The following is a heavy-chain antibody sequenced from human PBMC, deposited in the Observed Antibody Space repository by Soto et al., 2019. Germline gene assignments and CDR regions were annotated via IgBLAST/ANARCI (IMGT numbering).Heavy chain of an antibody. J-gene: IGHJ6*02. CDR3: AKDRRSSMVGGIFYYYYGMDV. CDR2: ISSDGNNK. D-gene: IGHD3-10*01. V-gene: IGHV3-30*18. CDR1: RFTFSDYG. Sequence: PGGSLRLSCAASRFTFSDYGIHWVRQAPGKGLEWVAVISSDGNNKYYADSVKGRFTISRDNSKNTLYLQMNSLRAEDTAVYYCAKDRRSSMVGGIFYYYYGMDVWGLGTTVTVS.